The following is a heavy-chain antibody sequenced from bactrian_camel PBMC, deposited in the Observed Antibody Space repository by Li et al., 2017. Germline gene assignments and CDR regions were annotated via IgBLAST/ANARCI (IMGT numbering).Heavy chain of an antibody. D-gene: IGHD8*01. V-gene: IGHV3S1*01. Sequence: HVQLVESGGGLVQPGGSLRLSCATSGFPFNSYYITWVRQAPGKGLEWVSMIYTGDGTTKSADSVKGRFAISRDNTKNMLYLQMDSLKSEDTALYYCARSVANEISRSFGYWGQGTQVTVS. CDR1: GFPFNSYY. CDR3: ARSVANEISRSFGY. CDR2: IYTGDGTT. J-gene: IGHJ6*01.